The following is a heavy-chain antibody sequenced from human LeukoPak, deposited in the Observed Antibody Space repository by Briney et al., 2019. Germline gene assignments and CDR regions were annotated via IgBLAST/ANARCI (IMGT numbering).Heavy chain of an antibody. Sequence: GGSLRLSCAASGFTFSSYDMHWVRQATGKGLEWVSAIGTAGDIYYSGSVKGRFTLSRENAKNSLYLQINSLRAGDTAVYYCARGGYDGSYYYGMDVWGQGTTVTVSS. V-gene: IGHV3-13*01. CDR2: IGTAGDI. D-gene: IGHD2-15*01. CDR3: ARGGYDGSYYYGMDV. CDR1: GFTFSSYD. J-gene: IGHJ6*02.